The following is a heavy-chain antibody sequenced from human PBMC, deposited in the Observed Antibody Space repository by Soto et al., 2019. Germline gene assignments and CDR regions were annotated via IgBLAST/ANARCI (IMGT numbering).Heavy chain of an antibody. CDR2: IYYSGST. CDR1: GGSISSGGYY. D-gene: IGHD2-21*01. CDR3: ARFVVGGPVDY. Sequence: SETLSLTCTVSGGSISSGGYYWSWIRQHPGKGLEWIGYIYYSGSTYYNPSLKSRVTISVDTSKNQFSLKLSSVTAADTAVYYRARFVVGGPVDYWGQGTLVTVS. V-gene: IGHV4-31*03. J-gene: IGHJ4*02.